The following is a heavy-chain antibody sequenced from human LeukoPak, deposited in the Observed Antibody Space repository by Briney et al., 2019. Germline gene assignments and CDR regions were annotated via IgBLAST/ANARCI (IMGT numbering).Heavy chain of an antibody. J-gene: IGHJ4*02. Sequence: PGGSLRLSCAASGFTFSSYAMSWVRQAPGKGLEWVSAISASGGSTYYADSVKGRFTISRDNSKNTLYLQMNSLRAEDTAVYYCAKDLAVLTVAFDYWGQGTLVTVSS. CDR2: ISASGGST. V-gene: IGHV3-23*01. CDR3: AKDLAVLTVAFDY. D-gene: IGHD3-16*01. CDR1: GFTFSSYA.